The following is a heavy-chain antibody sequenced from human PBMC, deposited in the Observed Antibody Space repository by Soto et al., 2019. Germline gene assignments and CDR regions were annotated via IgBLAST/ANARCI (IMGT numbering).Heavy chain of an antibody. CDR2: ISGSGGST. D-gene: IGHD6-19*01. CDR1: GFTFSSYA. CDR3: AKYGRWLVRLYFQRMDV. V-gene: IGHV3-23*01. J-gene: IGHJ6*01. Sequence: EVQLLESGGGLVQPGGSLRLSCAASGFTFSSYAMSWVRQAPGKGLEWVSAISGSGGSTYYGDSVKGRFTISRDNSKNSLYLQMISMRAEDTAVYYCAKYGRWLVRLYFQRMDVLGQGTTVMVST.